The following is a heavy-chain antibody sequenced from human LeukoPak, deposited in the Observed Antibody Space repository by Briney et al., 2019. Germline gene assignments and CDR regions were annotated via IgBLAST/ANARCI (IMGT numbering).Heavy chain of an antibody. CDR1: GFTFSSYS. V-gene: IGHV3-21*01. CDR2: ISSSSSYI. Sequence: GGSLRLSCAASGFTFSSYSMNWVRQAPGKGLEWVSSISSSSSYIYYADSVKGRFTISRDNAKNTLYLQMNSLRAEDTAVYYCARRSAARDAFDIWGQGTMVTVSS. CDR3: ARRSAARDAFDI. D-gene: IGHD6-6*01. J-gene: IGHJ3*02.